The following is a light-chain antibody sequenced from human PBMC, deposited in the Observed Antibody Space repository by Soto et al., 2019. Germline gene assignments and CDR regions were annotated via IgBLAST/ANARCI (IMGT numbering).Light chain of an antibody. V-gene: IGKV3-20*01. CDR1: KSVDNSY. Sequence: EIVLTQSPGTLSLSPGEIATRSCRASKSVDNSYFAWYQQKPGQAPRLLIYGASSRATGIPDRFSGSGSATAFTLTISRLQPEDVAVYYCQQYRSSPPYTFGQGTKLEIK. CDR2: GAS. CDR3: QQYRSSPPYT. J-gene: IGKJ2*01.